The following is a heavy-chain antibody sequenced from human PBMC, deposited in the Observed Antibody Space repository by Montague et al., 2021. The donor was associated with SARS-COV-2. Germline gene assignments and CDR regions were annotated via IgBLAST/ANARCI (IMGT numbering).Heavy chain of an antibody. CDR3: ASFSAGWSNWYFDL. V-gene: IGHV4-59*01. Sequence: SETLSLTCAVSSGSITTGYWNWIRQPPGKGLEWIAYISHTGGSNSNPSLTGRATMSLDTSANQFSLRLTSVTTADTAVYYCASFSAGWSNWYFDLWGRGTLVTVSS. CDR1: SGSITTGY. CDR2: ISHTGGS. D-gene: IGHD6-19*01. J-gene: IGHJ2*01.